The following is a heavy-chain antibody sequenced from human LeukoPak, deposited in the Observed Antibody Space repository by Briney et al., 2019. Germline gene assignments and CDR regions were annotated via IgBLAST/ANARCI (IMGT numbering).Heavy chain of an antibody. CDR1: GFTFSTYS. CDR3: AKVPAGGYNYADYYFDN. V-gene: IGHV3-21*04. CDR2: LSGSSDYI. Sequence: NPGGSLRLSCAASGFTFSTYSIMWIRQAPGEGLEWVSSLSGSSDYIYYAGTVKGRFTISRDNSKNTVYLQMNSLRAEDTAVYYCAKVPAGGYNYADYYFDNWGQGTLVTVSP. J-gene: IGHJ4*02. D-gene: IGHD5-18*01.